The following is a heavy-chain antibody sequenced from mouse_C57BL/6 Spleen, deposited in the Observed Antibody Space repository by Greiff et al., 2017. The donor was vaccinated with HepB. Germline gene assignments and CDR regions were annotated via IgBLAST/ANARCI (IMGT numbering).Heavy chain of an antibody. D-gene: IGHD2-3*01. CDR1: GYAFSSYW. J-gene: IGHJ4*01. V-gene: IGHV1-80*01. CDR2: IYPGDGDT. Sequence: QVQLQQSGAELVKPGASVKISCKASGYAFSSYWMNWVKQRPGKGLEWIGQIYPGDGDTNYNGKFKGKATLTADKSSSTAYMQLSSLTSEDSAVYFCARWLLPSYAMDYWGQGTSVTVSS. CDR3: ARWLLPSYAMDY.